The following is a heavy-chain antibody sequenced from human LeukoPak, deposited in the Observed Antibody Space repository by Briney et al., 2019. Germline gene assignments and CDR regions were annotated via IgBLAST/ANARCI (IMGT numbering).Heavy chain of an antibody. J-gene: IGHJ4*02. CDR3: ARVGRNYGYSYGYVGYYFDY. CDR1: GGSFRGYY. V-gene: IGHV4-34*01. Sequence: SETRSLTCAVYGGSFRGYYWSWTRQPPGKGLEWIGEINHSGSTNYNPSLKSRVTISVDTSKNQFSLKLSSVTAADTAVYYCARVGRNYGYSYGYVGYYFDYWGQGTLVTVSS. CDR2: INHSGST. D-gene: IGHD5-18*01.